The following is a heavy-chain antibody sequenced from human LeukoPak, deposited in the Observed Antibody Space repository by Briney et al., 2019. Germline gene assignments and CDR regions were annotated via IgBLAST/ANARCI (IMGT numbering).Heavy chain of an antibody. J-gene: IGHJ5*02. V-gene: IGHV3-23*01. D-gene: IGHD1-26*01. Sequence: GSLRLSCAASGFTFSSYAMSWVRQAPGKGLEWVSAISGSGGSTYYADSVKGRFTISRDNSKNTLYLQMNSLRAEDTAVYYCAKARITHSGSYYSDWFDPWGQGTLVTVSS. CDR1: GFTFSSYA. CDR3: AKARITHSGSYYSDWFDP. CDR2: ISGSGGST.